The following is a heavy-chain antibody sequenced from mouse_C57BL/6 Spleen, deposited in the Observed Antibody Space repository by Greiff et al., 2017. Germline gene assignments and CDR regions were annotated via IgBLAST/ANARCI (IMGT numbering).Heavy chain of an antibody. D-gene: IGHD2-4*01. CDR1: GYTFTDYE. J-gene: IGHJ1*03. CDR3: TREDYSYWYFDV. Sequence: QVQLQQSGAELVRPGASVTLSCKASGYTFTDYEMHWVKQTPVHGLEWIGAIDPETGGTAYNQKFKGKAILTADKSSSTAYMELRSLTSEDSAVYYCTREDYSYWYFDVWGTGTTVTVSS. CDR2: IDPETGGT. V-gene: IGHV1-15*01.